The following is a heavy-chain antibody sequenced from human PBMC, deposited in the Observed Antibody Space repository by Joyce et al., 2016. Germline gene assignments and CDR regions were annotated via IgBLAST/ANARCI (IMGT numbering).Heavy chain of an antibody. CDR2: INTDGSST. CDR1: GFSFSGYW. CDR3: VRGISARPGGPNWFDP. D-gene: IGHD6-6*01. Sequence: EVQLVESGGGLVQPGGSLRLSCAASGFSFSGYWIHWVRQAPGKGLVGVSRINTDGSSTRFVDSVKGRFTISRDNAKNTLYLQMNSLRAEDTAVYYCVRGISARPGGPNWFDPWGQGTLVTVSS. J-gene: IGHJ5*02. V-gene: IGHV3-74*01.